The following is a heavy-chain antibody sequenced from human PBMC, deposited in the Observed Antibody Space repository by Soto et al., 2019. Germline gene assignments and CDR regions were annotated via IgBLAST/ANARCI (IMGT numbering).Heavy chain of an antibody. CDR1: GFTFSSYG. Sequence: GGSLRLSCAASGFTFSSYGMHWVRQAPGKGLEWVAVISYDGSNKYYADSVKGRFTISRDNSKNTLYLKMNSLRAEDTAVYNSAKPPKVVPAAIIIYFDYWGQGTLVTVSS. V-gene: IGHV3-30*18. CDR3: AKPPKVVPAAIIIYFDY. CDR2: ISYDGSNK. J-gene: IGHJ4*02. D-gene: IGHD2-2*01.